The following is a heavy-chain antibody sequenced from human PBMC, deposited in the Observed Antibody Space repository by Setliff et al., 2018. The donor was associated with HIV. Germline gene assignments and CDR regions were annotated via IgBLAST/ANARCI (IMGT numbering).Heavy chain of an antibody. D-gene: IGHD3-10*01. Sequence: SETLSLTCAVSGGSITNKYWSWIRQPPGKGLEWLGYVSSSGTTNYNPSLESRLTISVDTSKNQVSLRLSSVTAADTAVYFCARVVSRREDRGTRMKLWLAPYYMDVWGKGTTVTVSS. J-gene: IGHJ6*03. V-gene: IGHV4-59*01. CDR1: GGSITNKY. CDR2: VSSSGTT. CDR3: ARVVSRREDRGTRMKLWLAPYYMDV.